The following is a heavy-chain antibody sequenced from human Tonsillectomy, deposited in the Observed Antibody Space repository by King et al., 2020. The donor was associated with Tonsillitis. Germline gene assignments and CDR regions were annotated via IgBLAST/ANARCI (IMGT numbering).Heavy chain of an antibody. CDR2: IRTGGGT. CDR1: GFSFSNYG. Sequence: VQLVESGGGLVQPGGSLRLSCAASGFSFSNYGMSWVRQAPGKGLEWVSAIRTGGGTFYADSVKGRFTISRDSSKNTLYLQMDSLRADDTAVYYCAKDRQGSWNDGFDYWGQGTLVTVSS. J-gene: IGHJ4*02. D-gene: IGHD1-1*01. CDR3: AKDRQGSWNDGFDY. V-gene: IGHV3-23*04.